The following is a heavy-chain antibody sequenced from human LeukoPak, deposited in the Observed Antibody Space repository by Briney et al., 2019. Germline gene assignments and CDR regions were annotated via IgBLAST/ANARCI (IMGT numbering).Heavy chain of an antibody. J-gene: IGHJ5*02. CDR1: GGSFSGYY. D-gene: IGHD3-3*01. Sequence: SETLSLTCAVYGGSFSGYYWSWIRQPPGKGLEWIGEINHSGSTNYNPSLKSRVTISVDTSKNQFSLKLSSVTAADTAVYYCARGELRFFAPLTWSAPWGQGTLVTVSS. CDR3: ARGELRFFAPLTWSAP. V-gene: IGHV4-34*01. CDR2: INHSGST.